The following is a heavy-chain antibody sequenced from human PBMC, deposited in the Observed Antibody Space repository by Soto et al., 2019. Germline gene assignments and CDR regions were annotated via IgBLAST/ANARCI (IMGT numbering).Heavy chain of an antibody. CDR3: ASHIVVVPAAMGDY. CDR1: GGSISSSSYY. V-gene: IGHV4-39*01. J-gene: IGHJ4*02. CDR2: IYYSGST. Sequence: QLQLQESGPGLVKPSETLSLTCTVSGGSISSSSYYWGWIRQPPGKGLEWIGSIYYSGSTYYNPSLKSRVTISVDTSKNQFSLKLSSVTAADTAVYYCASHIVVVPAAMGDYWGQGTLVTVSS. D-gene: IGHD2-2*01.